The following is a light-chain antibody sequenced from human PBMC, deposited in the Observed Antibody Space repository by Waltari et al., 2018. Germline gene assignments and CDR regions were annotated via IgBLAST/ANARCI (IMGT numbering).Light chain of an antibody. CDR3: QQYDGFWT. CDR2: KAS. CDR1: QSISDW. V-gene: IGKV1-5*03. J-gene: IGKJ1*01. Sequence: DIQMTQSPSTLSASVGDRVTITCRASQSISDWLAWYQQKPGKAPKLLINKASSLQSGVPSRFSGSGSGTEFTLTISSLQPDDFATYYCQQYDGFWTFGQGTKVDIK.